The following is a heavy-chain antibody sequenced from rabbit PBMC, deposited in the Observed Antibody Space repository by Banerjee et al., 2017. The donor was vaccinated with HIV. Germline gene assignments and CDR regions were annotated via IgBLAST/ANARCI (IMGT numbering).Heavy chain of an antibody. J-gene: IGHJ4*01. Sequence: QEQLKESGGGLVQPGGSLKLSCKASGFDFSSYGISWVRQAPGKGLEWIACIESGSGSTYYASWANGRFTISKTSSTTVTLQLNSLTVADTATYFCARDDAKGGYFLNLWGPGTLVTVS. CDR2: IESGSGST. V-gene: IGHV1S45*01. D-gene: IGHD1-1*01. CDR1: GFDFSSYG. CDR3: ARDDAKGGYFLNL.